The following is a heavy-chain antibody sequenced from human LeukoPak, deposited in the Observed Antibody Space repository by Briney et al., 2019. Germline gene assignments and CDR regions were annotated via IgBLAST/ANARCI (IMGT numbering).Heavy chain of an antibody. Sequence: RASVKVSCKASGGTFSSYAISWVRQAPGQGLEWMGGIIPIFGTANYAQKFQGRVTITTDESTSTAYMELSSLRSEDTAVYYCASWNWNYQMGYYYYYMDVWGKGTTVTVSS. J-gene: IGHJ6*03. CDR2: IIPIFGTA. CDR3: ASWNWNYQMGYYYYYMDV. V-gene: IGHV1-69*05. CDR1: GGTFSSYA. D-gene: IGHD1-7*01.